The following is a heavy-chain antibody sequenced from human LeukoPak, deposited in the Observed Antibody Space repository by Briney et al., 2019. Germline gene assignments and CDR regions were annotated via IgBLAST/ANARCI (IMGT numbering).Heavy chain of an antibody. V-gene: IGHV3-11*04. CDR1: GFTFSDYY. J-gene: IGHJ4*02. CDR2: ISGNGGTK. Sequence: GGSLRLSCAASGFTFSDYYISWIRQAPGKGLEWVSYISGNGGTKYDADSVKGRFIMTRDSAKKSVYLQMTSLRAEDTAVYYCARAPLSGNSYSGSYYPDYWGQGTLVTVSS. CDR3: ARAPLSGNSYSGSYYPDY. D-gene: IGHD1-26*01.